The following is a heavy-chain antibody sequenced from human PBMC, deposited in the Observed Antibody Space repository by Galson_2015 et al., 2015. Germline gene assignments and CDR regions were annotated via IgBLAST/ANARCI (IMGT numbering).Heavy chain of an antibody. CDR3: AKDRSTGTDAFDI. J-gene: IGHJ3*02. CDR2: IWYDGSNK. V-gene: IGHV3-33*06. D-gene: IGHD1-1*01. Sequence: SLRLSCAASGFTFSSYGMHWVRQAPGKGLEWVAVIWYDGSNKYYADSVKGRFTISRDNSKNTLYLQMNSLRAEDTAVYYCAKDRSTGTDAFDIWGQGTMVTVSS. CDR1: GFTFSSYG.